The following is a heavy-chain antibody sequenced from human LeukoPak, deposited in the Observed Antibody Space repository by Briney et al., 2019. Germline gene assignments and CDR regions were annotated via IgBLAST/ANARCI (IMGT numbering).Heavy chain of an antibody. J-gene: IGHJ5*02. CDR2: IYHSGST. D-gene: IGHD6-13*01. CDR3: ARGDTGYSSSWFSCWFDP. Sequence: PSETLSLTCTVSGYSISSGYYWGWIRQPPGKGLEWIGSIYHSGSTYYNPSLKSRVTISVDTSKNQFSLKLSSVTAADTAVYYCARGDTGYSSSWFSCWFDPWGQGTLVTVSS. V-gene: IGHV4-38-2*02. CDR1: GYSISSGYY.